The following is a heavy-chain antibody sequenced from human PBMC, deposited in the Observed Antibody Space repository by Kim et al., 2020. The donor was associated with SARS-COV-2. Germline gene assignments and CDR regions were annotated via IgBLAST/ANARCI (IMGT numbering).Heavy chain of an antibody. D-gene: IGHD5-12*01. J-gene: IGHJ5*02. CDR3: ARLGLWLPYVPPPGWFDP. CDR2: IYPGDSDT. Sequence: GESLKISCKGSGYSFTSYWIGWVRQMPGKGLEWMGIIYPGDSDTRYSPSFQGQVTISADKSISTAYLQWSSLKASDTAMYYCARLGLWLPYVPPPGWFDPWGQGTLVTVSS. V-gene: IGHV5-51*01. CDR1: GYSFTSYW.